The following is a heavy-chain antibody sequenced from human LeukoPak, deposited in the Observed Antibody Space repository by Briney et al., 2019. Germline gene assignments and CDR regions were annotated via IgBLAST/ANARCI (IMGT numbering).Heavy chain of an antibody. V-gene: IGHV4-59*12. CDR3: ARGGITIFGVVTPDYYYYGMDV. CDR2: IYYSGST. Sequence: SETLSLTCTVSGGSISSYYWSWIRQPPGEGLEWIGYIYYSGSTNYNPSLKGRVTISVDTSKNQFSLKLSSVTAADTAVYYCARGGITIFGVVTPDYYYYGMDVWGQGTTVTVSS. D-gene: IGHD3-3*01. CDR1: GGSISSYY. J-gene: IGHJ6*02.